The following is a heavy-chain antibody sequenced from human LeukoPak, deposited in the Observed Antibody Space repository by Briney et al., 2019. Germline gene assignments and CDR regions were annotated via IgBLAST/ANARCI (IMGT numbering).Heavy chain of an antibody. CDR1: GFTVRSNY. D-gene: IGHD4-17*01. Sequence: GGSLRLSCAASGFTVRSNYMSWVRQAPGKGLGWVSVIYSGGSTYYADSVKGRFTISRDNSKNTLYLQMNSLRAEDTAVYYCARAEDGDYYFDYWGQGTLVTVSS. V-gene: IGHV3-53*01. J-gene: IGHJ4*02. CDR3: ARAEDGDYYFDY. CDR2: IYSGGST.